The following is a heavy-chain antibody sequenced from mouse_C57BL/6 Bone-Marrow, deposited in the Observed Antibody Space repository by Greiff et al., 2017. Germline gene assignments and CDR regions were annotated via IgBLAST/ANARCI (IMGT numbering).Heavy chain of an antibody. V-gene: IGHV6-3*01. J-gene: IGHJ4*01. D-gene: IGHD4-1*01. Sequence: EVQLVESGGGLVQPGGSMKLSCVASGFTFSNYWMNWVRQSPEKGLEWVAQIRLKSDNYATHYAESVKGRFTISRDDSKSSVYLQMNNLRAEDTGSYYCTEALGGMDYWGQGTSVTVSS. CDR3: TEALGGMDY. CDR2: IRLKSDNYAT. CDR1: GFTFSNYW.